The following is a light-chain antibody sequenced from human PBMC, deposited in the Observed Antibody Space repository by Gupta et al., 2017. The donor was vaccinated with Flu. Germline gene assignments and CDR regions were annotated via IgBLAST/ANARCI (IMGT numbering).Light chain of an antibody. V-gene: IGKV1-39*01. CDR3: QQTDVYPRS. CDR2: AAS. J-gene: IGKJ1*01. CDR1: QNIDTH. Sequence: PSSLSASPGDRVTITCRASQNIDTHLNWYRQKPGKAPELLIYAASTLQSGIPSRFSGGGSGTDFTLTIINLQPEDSATYFCQQTDVYPRSFGQGTTMEIK.